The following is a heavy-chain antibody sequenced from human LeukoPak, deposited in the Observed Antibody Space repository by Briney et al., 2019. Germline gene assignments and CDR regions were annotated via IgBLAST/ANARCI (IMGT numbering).Heavy chain of an antibody. V-gene: IGHV1-2*02. CDR1: GYTFTGYY. D-gene: IGHD1-26*01. CDR2: INSNSGAT. J-gene: IGHJ4*02. CDR3: ARGRDRGASTPLDY. Sequence: ASVKVSCKASGYTFTGYYMHWVRQAPGQGPEWMGWINSNSGATNYAQKFQGRVTMTRDTSISTVYMELSSLRSDDTAVYYCARGRDRGASTPLDYWGQGTLVTVSS.